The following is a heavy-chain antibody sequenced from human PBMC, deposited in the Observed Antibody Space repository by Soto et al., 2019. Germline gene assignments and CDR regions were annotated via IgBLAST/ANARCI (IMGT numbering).Heavy chain of an antibody. D-gene: IGHD6-13*01. CDR3: ARDSLGLIAAAGGGWPGDMDV. CDR2: IWYDGSNK. V-gene: IGHV3-33*01. J-gene: IGHJ6*03. Sequence: PGGSLRLSCAASGFTFSSYGMHWVRQASGKGLEWVAVIWYDGSNKYYADSVKGRFTISRDNSKNTLYLQMNSLRAEDTAVYYCARDSLGLIAAAGGGWPGDMDVWGKGTTVTVSS. CDR1: GFTFSSYG.